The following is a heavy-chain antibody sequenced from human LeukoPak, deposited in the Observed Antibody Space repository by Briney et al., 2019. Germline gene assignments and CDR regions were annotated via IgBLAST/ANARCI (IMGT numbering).Heavy chain of an antibody. D-gene: IGHD6-13*01. CDR2: MNPNSGNT. CDR1: GYTFTSYD. J-gene: IGHJ6*02. Sequence: ASLKVSCKASGYTFTSYDINWVRQATGQGLEWMEWMNPNSGNTGYAQKFQGRVTMTRNTSISTAYMELSSLRSEDTAVYYCARGQYSSSWYWGPSYYGMDVWGQGTTVTVSS. V-gene: IGHV1-8*01. CDR3: ARGQYSSSWYWGPSYYGMDV.